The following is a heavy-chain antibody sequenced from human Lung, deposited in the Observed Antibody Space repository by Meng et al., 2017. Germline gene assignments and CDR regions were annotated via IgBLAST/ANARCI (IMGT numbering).Heavy chain of an antibody. V-gene: IGHV3-74*01. CDR2: ITGDGSST. Sequence: ELQLVESGGGLVQPGGSLRLSCAASGFTFSTHWMHWVRQAPGKGLEWVSRITGDGSSTIYADSVQGRFTMSRDNAKNTLSLQMNSLRAEDTAVYYCARGGVTTDDWGQGTLVTVSS. J-gene: IGHJ4*02. D-gene: IGHD4-17*01. CDR3: ARGGVTTDD. CDR1: GFTFSTHW.